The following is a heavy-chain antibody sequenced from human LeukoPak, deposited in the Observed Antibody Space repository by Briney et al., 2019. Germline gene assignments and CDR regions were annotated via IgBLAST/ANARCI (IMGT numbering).Heavy chain of an antibody. Sequence: PSETLSLTCAVYGGSFSGYYWSWIRQPPGKGLEWIGEINHSGSTNYNPSLKSRVTISVETSKNQFSLKLSSVTAADTAVYYCARHEVIAAAGTGWFDPWGQGTLVTVSS. V-gene: IGHV4-34*01. CDR2: INHSGST. D-gene: IGHD6-13*01. J-gene: IGHJ5*02. CDR3: ARHEVIAAAGTGWFDP. CDR1: GGSFSGYY.